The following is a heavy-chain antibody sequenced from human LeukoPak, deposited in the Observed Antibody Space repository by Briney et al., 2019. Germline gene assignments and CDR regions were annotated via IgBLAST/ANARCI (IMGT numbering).Heavy chain of an antibody. CDR3: ANRIAVAGTVY. D-gene: IGHD6-19*01. V-gene: IGHV3-23*01. Sequence: GGSLRLSCAASGFTFSSYAMSWVRQAPGKGLEWVSAISGSGGNTYYADSVKGRFTSSRDNSKDTLYLQMNSLRAEDTAVYYCANRIAVAGTVYWGQGTLVTVSS. CDR1: GFTFSSYA. CDR2: ISGSGGNT. J-gene: IGHJ4*02.